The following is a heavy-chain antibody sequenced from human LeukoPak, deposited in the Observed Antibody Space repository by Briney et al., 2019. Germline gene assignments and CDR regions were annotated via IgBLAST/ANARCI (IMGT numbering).Heavy chain of an antibody. CDR1: GGSFSGYY. V-gene: IGHV4-59*01. D-gene: IGHD2-8*01. CDR3: ARVGSPVSYYYYMDV. Sequence: SETLSLTCAVYGGSFSGYYWSWIRQPPGKGLEWIGYIFYSGTTNYNPSLKSRVTISVDTSKNQFSLKLSSVTAADTAVYYCARVGSPVSYYYYMDVWGKGTTVTVSS. J-gene: IGHJ6*03. CDR2: IFYSGTT.